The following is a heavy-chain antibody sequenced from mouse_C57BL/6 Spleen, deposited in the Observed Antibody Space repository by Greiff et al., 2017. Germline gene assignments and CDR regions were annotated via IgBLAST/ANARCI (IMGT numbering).Heavy chain of an antibody. CDR1: GYAFTNYL. Sequence: QVQLQQSGAELVRPGTSVKVSCTASGYAFTNYLIEWVKQRPGQGLEWIGVINPGSGGTNYNEKFKGKATLTADKSSSTAYMQLRSLTSEDSAVYFCARDYYGSSYEWFAYWGQGTLVTVSA. CDR3: ARDYYGSSYEWFAY. CDR2: INPGSGGT. D-gene: IGHD1-1*01. V-gene: IGHV1-54*01. J-gene: IGHJ3*01.